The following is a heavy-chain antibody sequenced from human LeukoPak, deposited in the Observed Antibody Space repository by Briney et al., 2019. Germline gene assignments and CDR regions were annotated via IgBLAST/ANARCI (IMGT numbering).Heavy chain of an antibody. J-gene: IGHJ4*02. Sequence: PSETLSLTCTVSGGSVSSGSYYWSWIRQPPGKGLEWIGYIYYSGSTNYNPSLKSRVTISVDTSKNQFSLKLSSVTAADTAVYYCARSRRYDSSGHFDYWGQGTLVTVSS. CDR2: IYYSGST. CDR3: ARSRRYDSSGHFDY. V-gene: IGHV4-61*01. D-gene: IGHD3-22*01. CDR1: GGSVSSGSYY.